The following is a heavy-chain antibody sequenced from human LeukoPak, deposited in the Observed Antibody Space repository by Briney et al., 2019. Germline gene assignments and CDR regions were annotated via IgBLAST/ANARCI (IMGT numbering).Heavy chain of an antibody. J-gene: IGHJ4*02. CDR3: ARFFSGENFDY. CDR1: GGTFSSYG. D-gene: IGHD1-26*01. CDR2: IIPIFGTA. Sequence: ASVKVSCKASGGTFSSYGISWVRQAPGQGLEWMGGIIPIFGTANYAQKFQGRVTITADESTSTAYMELSSLRSEDTAVYYCARFFSGENFDYWGQGTLVTVSS. V-gene: IGHV1-69*13.